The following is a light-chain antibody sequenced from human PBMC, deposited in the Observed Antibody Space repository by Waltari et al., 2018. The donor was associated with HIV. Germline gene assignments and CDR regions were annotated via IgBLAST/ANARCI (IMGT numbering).Light chain of an antibody. J-gene: IGLJ2*01. CDR1: DSDFGLYNF. CDR3: ASFTGDNTVI. V-gene: IGLV2-14*03. Sequence: AVTQPASVSGLPGQSTTISCTGDDSDFGLYNFVSWYQQHSGKPPSLLLSDVDSRASGVSDRFSGSMSGNTASLTISGLRAEDEGHYYCASFTGDNTVIFGGGTEVTVL. CDR2: DVD.